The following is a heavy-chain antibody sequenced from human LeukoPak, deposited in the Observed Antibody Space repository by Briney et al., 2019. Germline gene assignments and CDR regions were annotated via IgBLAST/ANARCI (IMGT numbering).Heavy chain of an antibody. CDR2: MFYRGST. CDR3: VRQGGWGGAASLIDF. V-gene: IGHV4-39*01. D-gene: IGHD2-15*01. CDR1: GVSISTSTHY. J-gene: IGHJ4*02. Sequence: SETLSLTCTVSGVSISTSTHYWAWIRHPPGKGLEWIGSMFYRGSTYYNASLKSRVTLSVDTSSNQFSLKLSSVTASDTAIFYCVRQGGWGGAASLIDFWGQGTLVTVSS.